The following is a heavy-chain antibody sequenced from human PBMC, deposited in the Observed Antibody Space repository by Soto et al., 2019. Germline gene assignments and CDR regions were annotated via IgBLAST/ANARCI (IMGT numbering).Heavy chain of an antibody. CDR2: IRSKAYGGTT. CDR3: TRPGVVVVAASFFLDY. D-gene: IGHD2-15*01. J-gene: IGHJ4*02. CDR1: GFTFGDYA. Sequence: GGSLRLSCTASGFTFGDYAMSWFRQAPGKGLEWVGFIRSKAYGGTTEYAASVKGRFTISRDDSKSIAYLQMNSLKTEDTAVYYCTRPGVVVVAASFFLDYWGQGTLVTVSS. V-gene: IGHV3-49*03.